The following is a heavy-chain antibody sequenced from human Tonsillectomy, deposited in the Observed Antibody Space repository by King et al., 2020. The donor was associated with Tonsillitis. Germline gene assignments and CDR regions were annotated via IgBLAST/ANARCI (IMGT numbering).Heavy chain of an antibody. V-gene: IGHV3-7*03. J-gene: IGHJ3*02. CDR1: GFTFGIYA. CDR2: MDKDGSQF. Sequence: VQLVESGGGLVQPGVSLGLSCKASGFTFGIYAMGWVRQTPGKGLEWVANMDKDGSQFYYVDSVKGRFTISRDNTKNSLYMQMDSLRAEDSAVYYCARFGVPFACDIWGQGTMVTVSS. CDR3: ARFGVPFACDI. D-gene: IGHD3-16*01.